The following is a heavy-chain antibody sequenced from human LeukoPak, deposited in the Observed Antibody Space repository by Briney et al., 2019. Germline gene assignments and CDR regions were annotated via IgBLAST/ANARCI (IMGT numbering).Heavy chain of an antibody. V-gene: IGHV4-59*08. J-gene: IGHJ4*01. CDR2: IYDGGST. Sequence: SETLSLTCTVSGGPISNYYWNWIRQPPGKGLEWIGYIYDGGSTNYNPSLKSRVTISVDTSKNQFSLKASSVTAADTGVYYCASATEMAKVFSFDYWGHGTLVTVSS. CDR1: GGPISNYY. D-gene: IGHD2-8*01. CDR3: ASATEMAKVFSFDY.